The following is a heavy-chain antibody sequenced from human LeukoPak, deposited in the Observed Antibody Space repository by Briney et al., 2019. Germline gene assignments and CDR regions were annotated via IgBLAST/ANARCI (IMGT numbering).Heavy chain of an antibody. CDR2: INPSSGST. D-gene: IGHD4-17*01. CDR3: RFHDFGDNSFDY. Sequence: ASVKVSCKASGYTFTGYYIHWVRQAPGQGLEWMGRINPSSGSTNYAQNFQGRVTMTRDTSISTAYMELSRLTSDDTAVYYCRFHDFGDNSFDYWGQGTLVTVSS. CDR1: GYTFTGYY. J-gene: IGHJ4*02. V-gene: IGHV1-2*06.